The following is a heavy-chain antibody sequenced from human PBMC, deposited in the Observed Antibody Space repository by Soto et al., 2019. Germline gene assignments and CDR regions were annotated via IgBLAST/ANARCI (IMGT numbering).Heavy chain of an antibody. CDR3: ARGAFRAYYLDY. Sequence: EAQLVESGGGLVQPGGSLRLSCAASGFTLSTYWMHWVRQAPGGGLVWVSRIKGDESNTNYADSVKGRFTISRDNAKNTVYLQMNSLRAEDTAIYYCARGAFRAYYLDYWGQGVLVTVSS. V-gene: IGHV3-74*01. CDR2: IKGDESNT. D-gene: IGHD3-16*01. CDR1: GFTLSTYW. J-gene: IGHJ4*02.